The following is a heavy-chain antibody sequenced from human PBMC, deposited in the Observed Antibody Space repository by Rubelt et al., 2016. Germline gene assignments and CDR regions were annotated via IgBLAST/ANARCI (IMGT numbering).Heavy chain of an antibody. D-gene: IGHD1-7*01. V-gene: IGHV4-59*12. CDR3: AGLGYNWKYAWVDP. CDR2: IYYSGST. CDR1: GGSIIPYC. J-gene: IGHJ5*02. Sequence: QVQLQESGPGLVKPSETLSLTCTASGGSIIPYCWSWIRQPPGKGLEWIGSIYYSGSTYYNPSLKSRVTISLDTSKNQFSLKLSSVTAADTAVYYCAGLGYNWKYAWVDPWGQGTLVTVSS.